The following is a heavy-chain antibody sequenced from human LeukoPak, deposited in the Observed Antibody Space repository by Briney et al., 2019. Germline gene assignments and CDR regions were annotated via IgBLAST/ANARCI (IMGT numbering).Heavy chain of an antibody. CDR2: ISSSSSYI. V-gene: IGHV3-21*01. J-gene: IGHJ3*02. Sequence: PGGSLRLSCAASGFTFSNYAMSWVRQAPGKGLEWVSSISSSSSYIYYADSVKGRFTISRDNAKNSLYLQMNSLRAEDTAVYYCARAQDYTDAFDIWGQGTMVTVSS. D-gene: IGHD4-11*01. CDR3: ARAQDYTDAFDI. CDR1: GFTFSNYA.